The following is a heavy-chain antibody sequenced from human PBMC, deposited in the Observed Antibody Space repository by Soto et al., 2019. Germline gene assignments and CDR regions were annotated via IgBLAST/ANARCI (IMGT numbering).Heavy chain of an antibody. CDR1: GVTFKDYG. CDR3: ARVDTSSAGKGMDV. Sequence: GGSLRLSCGAPGVTFKDYGMHWVRQAPGKGLEWVAAISYDGTKIYYADSVKGRFTISRDNAKNSLYVQMNSLRAEDKAVYYCARVDTSSAGKGMDVWGQGTTVTVSS. J-gene: IGHJ6*02. CDR2: ISYDGTKI. V-gene: IGHV3-30*03. D-gene: IGHD6-6*01.